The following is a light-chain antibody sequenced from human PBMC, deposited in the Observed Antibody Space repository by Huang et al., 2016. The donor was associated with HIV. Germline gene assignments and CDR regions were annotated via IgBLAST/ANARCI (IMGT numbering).Light chain of an antibody. Sequence: DVQMTQSPSSLSASVGDRVTITCQASQDISNYLNWYQQKPGKAPKLLMSDASNLETGVPSRFSGGGSGTDFTFTISSLQPEDIATYYCQQYDNIHWSFGQGTRVDI. CDR3: QQYDNIHWS. CDR2: DAS. J-gene: IGKJ1*01. V-gene: IGKV1-33*01. CDR1: QDISNY.